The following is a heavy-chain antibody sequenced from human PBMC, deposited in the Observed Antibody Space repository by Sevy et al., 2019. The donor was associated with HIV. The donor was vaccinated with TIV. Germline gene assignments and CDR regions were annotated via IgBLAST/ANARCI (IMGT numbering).Heavy chain of an antibody. D-gene: IGHD2-21*01. Sequence: GGCLRLSCEASGFTLSSYTMNWVRQSPEKGLEWVATFDRTDITHYADSVKGRFIIARDTAKNSLFLHMNSLRDDDTAMYFRVRDERAIASHFDYWGRGTLVTVSS. V-gene: IGHV3-48*02. CDR1: GFTLSSYT. CDR2: FDRTDIT. CDR3: VRDERAIASHFDY. J-gene: IGHJ4*02.